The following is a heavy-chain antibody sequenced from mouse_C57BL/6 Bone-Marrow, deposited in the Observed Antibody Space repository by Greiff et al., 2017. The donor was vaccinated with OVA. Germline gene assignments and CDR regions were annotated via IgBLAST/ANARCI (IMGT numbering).Heavy chain of an antibody. V-gene: IGHV1-81*01. CDR3: AREGGIYYRGYFDY. CDR1: GYTFTSYG. J-gene: IGHJ2*01. D-gene: IGHD2-1*01. CDR2: IYPRSGNT. Sequence: VQGVESGAELARPGASVKLSCKASGYTFTSYGISWVKQRTGQGLEWIGEIYPRSGNTYYNEKFKGKATLTADKSSSTAYMELRSLTSEDSAVYFCAREGGIYYRGYFDYWGQGTTLTVSS.